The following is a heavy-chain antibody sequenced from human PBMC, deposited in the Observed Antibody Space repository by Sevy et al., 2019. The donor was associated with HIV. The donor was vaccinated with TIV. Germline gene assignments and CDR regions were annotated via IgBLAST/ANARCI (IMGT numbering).Heavy chain of an antibody. CDR1: GYTFTGYY. J-gene: IGHJ6*02. CDR3: AREEVAYYYGMDV. V-gene: IGHV1-2*02. CDR2: INPNSGGT. Sequence: ASVKVSCKASGYTFTGYYMHWVRQAPGQGLEWMGWINPNSGGTNYAQKFQGRLTMTRDTSISTAYMELSRLRSDDTAVYYCAREEVAYYYGMDVWGQGTTVTVSS.